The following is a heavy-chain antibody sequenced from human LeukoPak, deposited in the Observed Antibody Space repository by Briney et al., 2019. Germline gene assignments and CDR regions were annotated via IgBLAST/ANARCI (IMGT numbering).Heavy chain of an antibody. CDR3: ASTGVFDY. J-gene: IGHJ4*02. Sequence: SETLSLTCAVSGYSISSGYYWGWIRQPPGQGLEWIGSIYHSGSTYYNPSLKSRVTISVDTSKNQFSLKLSSVTAADTAVYYCASTGVFDYWGQGTLVTVSS. V-gene: IGHV4-38-2*01. D-gene: IGHD2-8*01. CDR1: GYSISSGYY. CDR2: IYHSGST.